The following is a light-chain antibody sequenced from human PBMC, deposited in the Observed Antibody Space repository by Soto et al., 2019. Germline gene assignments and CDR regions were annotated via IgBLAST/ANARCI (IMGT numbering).Light chain of an antibody. CDR2: GAS. J-gene: IGKJ1*01. CDR3: QQYNEWPPWT. V-gene: IGKV3-15*01. CDR1: QSVSSK. Sequence: EIVMTQSPATLSVSPGERATLSCRASQSVSSKLAWYQQKPGQAPRLLIYGASTRATGVPARFSGSGSGTEFTLTISSLQSEDFEVYYCQQYNEWPPWTFGQGTKVEVK.